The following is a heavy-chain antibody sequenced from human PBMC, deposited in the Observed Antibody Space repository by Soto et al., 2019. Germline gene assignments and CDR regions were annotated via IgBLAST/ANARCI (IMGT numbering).Heavy chain of an antibody. CDR3: AREKNYYDSSGYYSDAFDI. V-gene: IGHV3-33*01. D-gene: IGHD3-22*01. CDR1: GFTFSSYG. Sequence: AGGSLRLSCAASGFTFSSYGMHWVRQAPGKGLEWVAVIWYDGSNKYYADSVKGRFTISRDNSKNTLYLQMNSLRAEDTAVYYCAREKNYYDSSGYYSDAFDIWGQGTMVTVSS. J-gene: IGHJ3*02. CDR2: IWYDGSNK.